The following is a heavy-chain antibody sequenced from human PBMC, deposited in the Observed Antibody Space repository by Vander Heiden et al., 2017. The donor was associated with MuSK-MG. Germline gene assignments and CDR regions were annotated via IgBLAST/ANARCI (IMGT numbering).Heavy chain of an antibody. J-gene: IGHJ3*02. Sequence: QVQLQESGPGLVKPSQTLSLTCTVSGGSISSGSYYWSWIRQPAGKGLEWIGRIYTSGSTNYNPALKSRVTISVDTSKKKCSLKMRSVTAADTAVYYSARDQRWSDAFDIWGQGTMVTVYS. CDR1: GGSISSGSYY. D-gene: IGHD2-15*01. CDR2: IYTSGST. CDR3: ARDQRWSDAFDI. V-gene: IGHV4-61*02.